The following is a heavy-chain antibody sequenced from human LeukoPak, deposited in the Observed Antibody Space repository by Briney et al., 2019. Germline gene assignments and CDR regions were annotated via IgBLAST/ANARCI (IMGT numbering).Heavy chain of an antibody. Sequence: VASVKVSCKASGYTFTSYYMHWVRQAPGQGLEWMGIINPSGGSTSYAQKFQGRVTMTRDMSTSTVYMELSSLRSEDTAVYYCARITMTTHDAFDSWGQGTMVTVSA. V-gene: IGHV1-46*01. J-gene: IGHJ3*02. CDR3: ARITMTTHDAFDS. CDR2: INPSGGST. CDR1: GYTFTSYY. D-gene: IGHD3-22*01.